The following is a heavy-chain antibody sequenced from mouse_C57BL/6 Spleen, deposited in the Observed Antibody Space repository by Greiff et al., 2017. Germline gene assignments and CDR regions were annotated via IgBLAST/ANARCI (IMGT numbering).Heavy chain of an antibody. D-gene: IGHD3-2*02. Sequence: DVKLVESGAELVKPGASVKLSCTASGFHIKDYYMHWVKQRTEQGLEWIGRIDPEDGETKYAPKFQGKATITADTSSNTAYLQLSSLTSEDTAVYYGARRTAQAYYYAMDYWGQGTSVTVSS. CDR2: IDPEDGET. V-gene: IGHV14-2*01. CDR1: GFHIKDYY. J-gene: IGHJ4*01. CDR3: ARRTAQAYYYAMDY.